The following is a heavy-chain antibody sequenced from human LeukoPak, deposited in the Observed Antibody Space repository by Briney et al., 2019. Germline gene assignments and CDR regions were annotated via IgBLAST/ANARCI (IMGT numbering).Heavy chain of an antibody. J-gene: IGHJ6*04. CDR1: GGSITSYY. CDR2: IYYSGST. Sequence: PSETLSLTCTVSGGSITSYYWSWIRQPPGKGLEWIGYIYYSGSTNYNPSLKSRVTISVDTSKNEFSLKLSFVTAEDTAVYYCASAEGGYSYGHYCYYGMDVWGKGTTVTVSS. V-gene: IGHV4-59*01. D-gene: IGHD5-18*01. CDR3: ASAEGGYSYGHYCYYGMDV.